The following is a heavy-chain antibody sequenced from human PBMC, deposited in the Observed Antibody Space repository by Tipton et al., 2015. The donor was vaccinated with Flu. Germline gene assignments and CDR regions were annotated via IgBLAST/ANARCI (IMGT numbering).Heavy chain of an antibody. V-gene: IGHV3-30*18. CDR1: GFTFSSYG. CDR3: AKLPVVPAAKNYYYYGMDV. D-gene: IGHD2-2*01. J-gene: IGHJ6*02. Sequence: SLRLSCAASGFTFSSYGMHWVRQAPGKGLEWVAVISYDGSNKYYADSVKGRFTISRDNSKNTLYLQMNSLRAEDTAVYYCAKLPVVPAAKNYYYYGMDVWGQGTTVTVSS. CDR2: ISYDGSNK.